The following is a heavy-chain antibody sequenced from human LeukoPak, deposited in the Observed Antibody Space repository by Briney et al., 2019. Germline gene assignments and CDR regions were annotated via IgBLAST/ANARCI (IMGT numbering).Heavy chain of an antibody. Sequence: PGGSLRLSCAASGFTFSSYGMHWVRQAPGKGLEWVAFIRYDGSNKYYADSVKGRFTISRDNSKNTLYPQMNSLRAEDTAVYYCAKDLARYSRADAFDIWGQGTVVTVSS. CDR1: GFTFSSYG. D-gene: IGHD3-9*01. V-gene: IGHV3-30*02. CDR3: AKDLARYSRADAFDI. J-gene: IGHJ3*02. CDR2: IRYDGSNK.